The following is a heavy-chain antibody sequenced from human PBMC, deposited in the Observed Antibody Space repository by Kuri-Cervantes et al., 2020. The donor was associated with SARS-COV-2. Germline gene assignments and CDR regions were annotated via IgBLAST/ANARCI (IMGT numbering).Heavy chain of an antibody. CDR1: GGSISSGGYY. V-gene: IGHV4-31*03. D-gene: IGHD3-9*01. J-gene: IGHJ4*02. Sequence: SETLSLTCTVSGGSISSGGYYWSWIRQHPGKGLEWIGYIYYSGSTYYNPSHKSRVTISVDTSKNQFSLKLSSVTAADTAVYYCARSDPDLRCFDWPVTDYWGQGTLVTVSS. CDR3: ARSDPDLRCFDWPVTDY. CDR2: IYYSGST.